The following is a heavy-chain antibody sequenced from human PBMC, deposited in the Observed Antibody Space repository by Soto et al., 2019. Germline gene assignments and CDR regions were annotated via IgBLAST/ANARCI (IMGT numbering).Heavy chain of an antibody. CDR1: GGSVSSGGYS. J-gene: IGHJ4*02. CDR2: IYHSGST. V-gene: IGHV4-30-2*05. D-gene: IGHD3-9*01. CDR3: ARVNPTHFDWLYLDY. Sequence: PSETLSLTCTVSGGSVSSGGYSWSWIRQPPGKGLEWIGYIYHSGSTYYNPSLKSRVTISVDTSKNQFSLKLSSVTAADTAVYYCARVNPTHFDWLYLDYWGQGTLVTAPQ.